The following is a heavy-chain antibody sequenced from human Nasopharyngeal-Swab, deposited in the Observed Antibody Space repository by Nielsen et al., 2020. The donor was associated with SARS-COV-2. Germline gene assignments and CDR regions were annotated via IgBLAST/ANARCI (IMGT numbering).Heavy chain of an antibody. CDR2: INHSGST. CDR3: ARDYYDSSGYPNRGYMDV. V-gene: IGHV4-34*01. D-gene: IGHD3-22*01. J-gene: IGHJ6*03. Sequence: WIRQPPGKGLEWIGEINHSGSTNYNPSLKSRVTISVDTSKNQFPLKLSSVTAADTAVYYCARDYYDSSGYPNRGYMDVWGKGTTVTVSS.